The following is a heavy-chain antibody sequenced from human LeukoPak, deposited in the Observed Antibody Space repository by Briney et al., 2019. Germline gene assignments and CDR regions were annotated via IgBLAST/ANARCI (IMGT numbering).Heavy chain of an antibody. CDR2: IYYSGST. D-gene: IGHD6-6*01. CDR3: ARAVFGYSSSSEGNFDY. V-gene: IGHV4-31*03. CDR1: GGSISSGGYY. J-gene: IGHJ4*02. Sequence: PSETLSLTCTVSGGSISSGGYYWSWIRQHPGKGLEWIGYIYYSGSTYYNPSLKSRVTISVDTSKNQFSLKLSSVTAADTAVYYCARAVFGYSSSSEGNFDYWGQGTLVTVSS.